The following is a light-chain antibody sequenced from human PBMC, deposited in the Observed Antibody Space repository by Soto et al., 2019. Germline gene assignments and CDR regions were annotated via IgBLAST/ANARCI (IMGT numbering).Light chain of an antibody. CDR1: QSVSSN. V-gene: IGKV3-15*01. CDR2: DES. Sequence: EIVMTQSPATLSVSPGERATLSCRASQSVSSNFAWHQQKPGQAPSILMYDESNRATGIPARFSGSGSGTEFTLTISSLQSEDFAVYYCQQYHNWPITFGQGTRLE. CDR3: QQYHNWPIT. J-gene: IGKJ5*01.